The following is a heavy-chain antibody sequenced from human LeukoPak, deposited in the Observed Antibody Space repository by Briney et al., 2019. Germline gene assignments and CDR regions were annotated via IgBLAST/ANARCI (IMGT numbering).Heavy chain of an antibody. CDR3: ARQDSSGWDLDY. Sequence: SETLSLTCTVSGGSISSSSYYWGWIRQPPGKGLEWIGRIYYSGSTYYNPSLKSRVTISVDTSKNQFSLKLSSVTAADTAVYYCARQDSSGWDLDYWGQGTLVTVSS. J-gene: IGHJ4*02. CDR2: IYYSGST. D-gene: IGHD6-19*01. V-gene: IGHV4-39*01. CDR1: GGSISSSSYY.